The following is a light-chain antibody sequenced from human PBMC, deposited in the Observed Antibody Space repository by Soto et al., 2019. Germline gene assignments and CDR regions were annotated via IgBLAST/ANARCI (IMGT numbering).Light chain of an antibody. CDR1: SGHSSYI. CDR3: ATWDSNTRV. Sequence: QPVLTQSSSASASLGSSVKLTCTLSSGHSSYIIAWHQQQPGKAPRYLMKLEGSGSYNKGSGVPDSFSGSSSGADRYLTISNLQFEDESNYYCATWDSNTRVFGGGTKLTVL. CDR2: LEGSGSY. J-gene: IGLJ2*01. V-gene: IGLV4-60*02.